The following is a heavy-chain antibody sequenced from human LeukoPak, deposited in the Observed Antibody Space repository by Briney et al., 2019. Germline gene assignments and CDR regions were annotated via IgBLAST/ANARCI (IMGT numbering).Heavy chain of an antibody. J-gene: IGHJ4*02. CDR3: TTARGYCSSTSCLAYDY. CDR2: IKSKTDGGTT. V-gene: IGHV3-15*01. Sequence: PGGSLRLSWAASGFTFSNAWMSWVRQAPGKGLEWVGRIKSKTDGGTTDYAAPVKGRFTISRDDSKNTLYLQMNSLITDDTAVYYCTTARGYCSSTSCLAYDYWGQGTLVTVSS. D-gene: IGHD2-2*01. CDR1: GFTFSNAW.